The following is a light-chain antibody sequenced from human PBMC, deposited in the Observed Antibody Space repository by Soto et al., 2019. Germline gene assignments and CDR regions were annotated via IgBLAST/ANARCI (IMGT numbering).Light chain of an antibody. CDR3: QQYGSSPPT. CDR2: GAS. J-gene: IGKJ1*01. Sequence: EMVLTQSPGTLSLSPRERATLSCRASQSVNSNYLVWYQQKPGQAPRLLIYGASTRAAGITDRFSGSGSGTEFTLTISRLEPEDFAVYYCQQYGSSPPTFGQGTKV. V-gene: IGKV3-20*01. CDR1: QSVNSNY.